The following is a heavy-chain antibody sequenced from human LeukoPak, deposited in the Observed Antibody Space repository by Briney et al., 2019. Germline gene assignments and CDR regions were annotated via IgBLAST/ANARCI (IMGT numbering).Heavy chain of an antibody. CDR3: AEAYYYDSRSYYGHLDY. Sequence: PGRSLRLTCAASGFTFSSYGMHWVRQAPGKGLEWVAVIWYDGSNKYYADSVKGRFTISRDNSKNTLYLQMNSLRAEDTAVYYCAEAYYYDSRSYYGHLDYWGQGTLVTVSS. CDR1: GFTFSSYG. V-gene: IGHV3-33*06. CDR2: IWYDGSNK. J-gene: IGHJ4*02. D-gene: IGHD3-22*01.